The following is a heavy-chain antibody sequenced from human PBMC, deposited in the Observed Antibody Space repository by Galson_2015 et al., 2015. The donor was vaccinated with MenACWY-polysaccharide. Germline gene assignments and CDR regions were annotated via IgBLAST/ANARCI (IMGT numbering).Heavy chain of an antibody. CDR1: GFTFSIYV. D-gene: IGHD3-16*01. V-gene: IGHV3-23*01. J-gene: IGHJ4*02. Sequence: SLRLSCAASGFTFSIYVMTWVRQAPGKGLEWVSAISSGSDTAYYTDSVKGRFTISRDNSKDTVHLQMDSLRAEDTAVYYCVKGGRDDSWGQGALVTVSS. CDR2: ISSGSDTA. CDR3: VKGGRDDS.